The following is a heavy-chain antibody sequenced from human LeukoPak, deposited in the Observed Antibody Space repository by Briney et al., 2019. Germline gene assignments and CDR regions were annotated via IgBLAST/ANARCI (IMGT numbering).Heavy chain of an antibody. CDR3: ARDWYANNYMDV. J-gene: IGHJ6*03. CDR2: IYSGGTT. V-gene: IGHV3-53*01. CDR1: GFSVSSNF. Sequence: GGSLRLSCAASGFSVSSNFMSWVRQAPGKGLEWVSVIYSGGTTYYADSVKGRFTISRDNSKNTLSLQMNNLRAEDTAVYYCARDWYANNYMDVWGKGTTVTVSS. D-gene: IGHD6-13*01.